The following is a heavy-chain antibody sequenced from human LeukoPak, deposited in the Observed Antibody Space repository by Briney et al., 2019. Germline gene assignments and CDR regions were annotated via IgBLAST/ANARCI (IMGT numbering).Heavy chain of an antibody. D-gene: IGHD1-1*01. CDR2: IKRDGSEK. CDR1: GFTFSSYW. J-gene: IGHJ4*02. V-gene: IGHV3-7*01. Sequence: GGSLRPSCAASGFTFSSYWMTWVRQAPGKGLEWVANIKRDGSEKHYVDSVKGRFTISRDNAKNSLYLQMNSLRAEDTAVYYCAREGQLRRYFDYWGQGTLVTVSS. CDR3: AREGQLRRYFDY.